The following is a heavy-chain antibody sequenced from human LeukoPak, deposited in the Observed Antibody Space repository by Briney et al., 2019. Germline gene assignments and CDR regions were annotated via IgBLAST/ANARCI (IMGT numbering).Heavy chain of an antibody. Sequence: GGSLRLSCTASGFTFGDYAMSWVRQAPGKGLEWVGFIRSKAYGGTTEYAASVKGRFTISRDDSKSIAYLQMNSLKTEDTAVYYCTRDILEWLLSGYYYMDVWGKGTTVTVSS. J-gene: IGHJ6*03. V-gene: IGHV3-49*04. CDR3: TRDILEWLLSGYYYMDV. CDR1: GFTFGDYA. D-gene: IGHD3-3*01. CDR2: IRSKAYGGTT.